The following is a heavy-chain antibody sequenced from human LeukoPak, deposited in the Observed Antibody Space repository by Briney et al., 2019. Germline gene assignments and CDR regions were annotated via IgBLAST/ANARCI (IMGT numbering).Heavy chain of an antibody. V-gene: IGHV3-30-3*01. Sequence: PGRSLRLSCAASGFTFSLYAMHWVRQAPGKGLEWVALISEDGNHKYYANSVKGRFTVSKDNFKNTLYLQMNSLRPEDTAVYYCTRGSEYSFSYWGQGTLVTVSS. CDR1: GFTFSLYA. CDR3: TRGSEYSFSY. J-gene: IGHJ4*02. CDR2: ISEDGNHK. D-gene: IGHD5-18*01.